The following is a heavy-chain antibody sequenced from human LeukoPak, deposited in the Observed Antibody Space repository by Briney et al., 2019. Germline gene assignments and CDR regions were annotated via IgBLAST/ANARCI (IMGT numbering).Heavy chain of an antibody. V-gene: IGHV4-39*01. CDR3: AIDYGDYDLQY. CDR1: GVSIGSSTYY. D-gene: IGHD4-17*01. J-gene: IGHJ4*02. Sequence: SETLSLTCTVSGVSIGSSTYYWGWIRQPPGKGLEWIGNIYHNGNTYYNPSLKSRVAISVDTSKNQFSLKLRSVTAADTAVYYCAIDYGDYDLQYWGQGTLVTVSS. CDR2: IYHNGNT.